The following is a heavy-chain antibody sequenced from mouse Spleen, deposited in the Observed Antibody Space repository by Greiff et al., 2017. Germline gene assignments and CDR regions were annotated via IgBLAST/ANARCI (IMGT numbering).Heavy chain of an antibody. CDR3: ARVLTGTTWFAY. J-gene: IGHJ3*01. Sequence: QVQLKESGAELVKPGASVKLSCKASGYTFTSYWMHWVKQRPGRGLEWIGRIDPNSGGTKYNEKFKSKATLTVDTSSSTAYVDLSSLTSEDSAVYYCARVLTGTTWFAYWGQGTLVTVSA. CDR2: IDPNSGGT. CDR1: GYTFTSYW. V-gene: IGHV1-62-3*01. D-gene: IGHD4-1*01.